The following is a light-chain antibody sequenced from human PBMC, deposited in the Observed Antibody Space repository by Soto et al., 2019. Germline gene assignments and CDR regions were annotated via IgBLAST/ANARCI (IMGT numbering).Light chain of an antibody. CDR2: GAS. V-gene: IGKV3-20*01. CDR3: QQYGSSGT. Sequence: EIVLTQSPGTLSLSPGERATLCCRASQSVSNNYLAWYQQKPGQAPRLLIYGASNRATGTPDRFSGSGSGTDFTLTISRLEPEDFAVYYCQQYGSSGTFGQGTKVDIK. J-gene: IGKJ1*01. CDR1: QSVSNNY.